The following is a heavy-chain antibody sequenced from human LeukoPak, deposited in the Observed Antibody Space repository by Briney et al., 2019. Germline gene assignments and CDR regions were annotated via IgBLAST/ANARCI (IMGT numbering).Heavy chain of an antibody. D-gene: IGHD2-2*01. CDR1: GFTFSTNS. J-gene: IGHJ4*02. Sequence: GGSLRLSCAASGFTFSTNSMNWVRQAPGKGLEWVSSISSSSSYIYYADSVKGRFTIFRDNAKKSLFLDMNSLRAEDTAIYYCAKDMGYCSSATCYGLDYWGQGTLVTVSS. CDR2: ISSSSSYI. CDR3: AKDMGYCSSATCYGLDY. V-gene: IGHV3-21*04.